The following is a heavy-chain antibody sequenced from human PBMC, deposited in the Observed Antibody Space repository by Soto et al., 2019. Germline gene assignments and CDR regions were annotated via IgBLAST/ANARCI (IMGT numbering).Heavy chain of an antibody. CDR2: INPNSGGT. CDR1: GYTFTGYY. Sequence: ASVKVSCKASGYTFTGYYMHWVRQAPGQGLEWMGWINPNSGGTNYAQKFQGRVTMTRDTSISTAYMELSRLRSDDTAVYYCARGVKDDGSYFFGLNTMDVWGQGTTVTVSS. J-gene: IGHJ6*02. CDR3: ARGVKDDGSYFFGLNTMDV. D-gene: IGHD1-26*01. V-gene: IGHV1-2*02.